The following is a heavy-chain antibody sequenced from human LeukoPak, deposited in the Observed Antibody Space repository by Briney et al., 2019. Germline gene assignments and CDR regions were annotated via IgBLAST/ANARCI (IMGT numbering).Heavy chain of an antibody. Sequence: GGSLRLSCAASGFTFSDYHMSWIRQAPGKGLEWVSYISSSGSTIYYADSVKGRFTITRDNAKNSLYLQMNSLRAEDTAVYYCASTVDTAMVNDYYYYGMDVWGQGTTVTVSS. D-gene: IGHD5-18*01. CDR2: ISSSGSTI. CDR3: ASTVDTAMVNDYYYYGMDV. CDR1: GFTFSDYH. J-gene: IGHJ6*02. V-gene: IGHV3-11*01.